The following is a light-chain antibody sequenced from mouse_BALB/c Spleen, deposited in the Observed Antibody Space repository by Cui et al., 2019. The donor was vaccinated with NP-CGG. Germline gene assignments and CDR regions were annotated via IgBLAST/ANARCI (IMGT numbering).Light chain of an antibody. CDR3: ALLYSNHWV. CDR1: TGAVTSSNY. Sequence: QEVVTQESALTTLPGETVTLTCRSSTGAVTSSNYANWVQEKPDHLFTGLIGGTNNRAPGVPARFSGSLIGDKAALTITGAQTEDEAIYFCALLYSNHWVFGGGTKLTVL. J-gene: IGLJ1*01. V-gene: IGLV1*01. CDR2: GTN.